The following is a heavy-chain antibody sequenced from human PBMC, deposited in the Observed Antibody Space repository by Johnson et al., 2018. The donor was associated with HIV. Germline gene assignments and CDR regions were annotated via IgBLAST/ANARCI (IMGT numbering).Heavy chain of an antibody. Sequence: VQLVESGGGLVQPGGSLRLSCAASGFTSSNYMSWVRQAPGKGLEWVSVIYSGGSTYYADSVKGRFTISRDKVKNYLYLQMNSLRAEDTAVYYCAREGIAARLAAFDIWGQGTMVTVSS. CDR2: IYSGGST. CDR3: AREGIAARLAAFDI. V-gene: IGHV3-66*01. J-gene: IGHJ3*02. CDR1: GFTSSNY. D-gene: IGHD6-6*01.